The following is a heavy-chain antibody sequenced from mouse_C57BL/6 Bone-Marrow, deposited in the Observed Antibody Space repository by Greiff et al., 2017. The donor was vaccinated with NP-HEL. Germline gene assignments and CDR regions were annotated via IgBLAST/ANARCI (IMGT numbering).Heavy chain of an antibody. J-gene: IGHJ4*01. D-gene: IGHD1-1*01. Sequence: EVELVESGGGLVKPGGSLKLSCAASGFTFSDYGMHWVRQAPEKGLEWVAYISSGSSTIDYADTVKGRFTISRDNAKNTLFLQMTSLRSEDTAMYYCARPDYYGSLQWGQGTSVTVSS. CDR2: ISSGSSTI. CDR3: ARPDYYGSLQ. V-gene: IGHV5-17*01. CDR1: GFTFSDYG.